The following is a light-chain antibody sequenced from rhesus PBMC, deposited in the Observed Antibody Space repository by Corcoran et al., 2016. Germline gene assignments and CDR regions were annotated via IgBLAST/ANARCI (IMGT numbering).Light chain of an antibody. CDR1: ENVNNN. Sequence: DIQMTQSPSSLSASVGDRVTITCRASENVNNNLHWYQQKPGKAPKLLIYDASTLQRGVPSRFSGSGSWTNYPFTISSLQPEDVATYYCQHSYDTPFTFGPGTKLDIK. V-gene: IGKV1-74*01. CDR2: DAS. CDR3: QHSYDTPFT. J-gene: IGKJ3*01.